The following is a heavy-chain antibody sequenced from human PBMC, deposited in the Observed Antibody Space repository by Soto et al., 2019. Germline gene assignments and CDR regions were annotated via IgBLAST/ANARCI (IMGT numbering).Heavy chain of an antibody. D-gene: IGHD6-19*01. Sequence: SVKVSCKASGGTFSIYAISGVLQSPLQGLEWMGGIIPIFGTANYAQKFQGRVTITADESTSTAYMELSSLRSEDTAVYYCAREGSSGGVGNWFDPWGQGTLVTVSS. CDR3: AREGSSGGVGNWFDP. CDR2: IIPIFGTA. J-gene: IGHJ5*02. CDR1: GGTFSIYA. V-gene: IGHV1-69*13.